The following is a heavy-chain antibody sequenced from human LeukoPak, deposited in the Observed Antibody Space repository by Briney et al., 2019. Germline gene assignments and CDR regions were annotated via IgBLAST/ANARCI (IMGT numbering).Heavy chain of an antibody. CDR1: GFTFSSYA. J-gene: IGHJ6*03. Sequence: GGSLRLSCAASGFTFSSYAMSWVRQAPGKGLEWVSAISGSGGSTYYADSVKGRFTISRGNSKNTLYLQMNSLRAEDTAVYYCAKGSGYRYGYDYYYYMDVWGKGTTVTVSS. D-gene: IGHD5-18*01. V-gene: IGHV3-23*01. CDR3: AKGSGYRYGYDYYYYMDV. CDR2: ISGSGGST.